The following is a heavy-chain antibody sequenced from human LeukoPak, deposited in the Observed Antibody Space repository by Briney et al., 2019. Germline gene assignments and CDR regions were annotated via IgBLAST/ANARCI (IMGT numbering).Heavy chain of an antibody. CDR1: GFTFSRYC. D-gene: IGHD3-10*01. CDR2: IKEDSSET. V-gene: IGHV3-7*01. Sequence: PGGSLRLSCAASGFTFSRYCMSWVRQAPGKGLEWVANIKEDSSETYYVDSVKGRFTISRDNAKNSLYLQMNSLRAEDTAVYFCARDILAHYYGSGNDYWGQATLVTVS. J-gene: IGHJ4*02. CDR3: ARDILAHYYGSGNDY.